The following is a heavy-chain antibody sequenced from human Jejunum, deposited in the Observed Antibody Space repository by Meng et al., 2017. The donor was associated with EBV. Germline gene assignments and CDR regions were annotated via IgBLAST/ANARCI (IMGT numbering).Heavy chain of an antibody. D-gene: IGHD1-26*01. Sequence: PLKEAGPPLVNPTPTPTLTCTFSGSTRTTNGVGVGVIRQPPGKALEWLAVIYWDDSRLYSPSLNSRLTITKDTSKSQVVLTMTDMDPVDTATYYCAHKGSGSYPLDYWGQGTLVTVSS. V-gene: IGHV2-5*02. J-gene: IGHJ4*02. CDR1: GSTRTTNGVG. CDR2: IYWDDSR. CDR3: AHKGSGSYPLDY.